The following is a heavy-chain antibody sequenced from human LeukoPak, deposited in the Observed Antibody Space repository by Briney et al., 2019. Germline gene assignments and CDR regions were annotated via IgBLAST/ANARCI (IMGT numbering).Heavy chain of an antibody. V-gene: IGHV3-48*02. CDR1: VFTFSIYG. Sequence: GGSLRLSCAASVFTFSIYGMNWVRQAPGKGLEWVSYIRSSGTTIYYADSVKGRFTISRDNAKNSLYLQMNSLRDEDTAVYYCARDRSSSAAPSLSYWGQGTLVTVSS. D-gene: IGHD6-13*01. CDR3: ARDRSSSAAPSLSY. J-gene: IGHJ4*02. CDR2: IRSSGTTI.